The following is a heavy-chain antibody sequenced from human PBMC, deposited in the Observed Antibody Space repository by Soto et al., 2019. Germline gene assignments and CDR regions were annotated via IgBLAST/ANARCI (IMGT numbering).Heavy chain of an antibody. CDR1: GFTVSTYW. D-gene: IGHD4-17*01. CDR3: AKDRVPYSDYGRYFDL. CDR2: ISPDGSTT. V-gene: IGHV3-74*01. Sequence: EVQLVESGGGLVQPGGSLRLSCAASGFTVSTYWMHWVRQDPGKGLMWVSRISPDGSTTTYADPVRGRFTISRETADNTLYLQMNSLRVEDTAVYYCAKDRVPYSDYGRYFDLWGRGTLVTVSS. J-gene: IGHJ2*01.